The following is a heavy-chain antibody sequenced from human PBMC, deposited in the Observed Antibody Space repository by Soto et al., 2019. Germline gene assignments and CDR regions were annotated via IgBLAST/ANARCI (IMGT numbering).Heavy chain of an antibody. D-gene: IGHD3-10*01. J-gene: IGHJ4*02. CDR2: ISGSGGST. V-gene: IGHV3-23*01. CDR1: GFTFSSYA. Sequence: GGSLRLSCAASGFTFSSYAMSWVRQAPGKGLEWVSAISGSGGSTYYADSVKGRFTISRDNSKNSLYLQMNSLRDEDTAVYYCARDLTMVRRTFDYWGQGTLVTVSS. CDR3: ARDLTMVRRTFDY.